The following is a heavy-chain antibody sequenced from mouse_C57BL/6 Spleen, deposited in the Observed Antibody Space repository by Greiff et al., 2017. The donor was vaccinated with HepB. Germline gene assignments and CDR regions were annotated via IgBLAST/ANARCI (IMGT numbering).Heavy chain of an antibody. CDR2: INPGSGGT. V-gene: IGHV1-54*01. Sequence: VQLQQSGAELVRPGTSVKVSCKASGYAFTNYLIEWVKQRPGQGLGWIGVINPGSGGTNYNEKFKGKATLTADKSSSTAYMQLSSLTSEDSAVYFCARNYGRYFDVWGTGTTVTVSS. J-gene: IGHJ1*03. CDR1: GYAFTNYL. D-gene: IGHD1-1*01. CDR3: ARNYGRYFDV.